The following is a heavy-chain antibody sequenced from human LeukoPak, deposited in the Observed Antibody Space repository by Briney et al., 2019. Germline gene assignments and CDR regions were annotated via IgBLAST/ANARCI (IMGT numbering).Heavy chain of an antibody. D-gene: IGHD6-19*01. CDR3: ARALGYSSGQNWFDP. V-gene: IGHV4-59*12. Sequence: SETLSLTCTVSGGSISSYYWSWIRQPPGKGLEWIGYIYYSGSTNYNPSLKSRVTISVDTSKNQFSLKLSSVTAADTAVYYCARALGYSSGQNWFDPWGQGTLVTVSS. CDR2: IYYSGST. CDR1: GGSISSYY. J-gene: IGHJ5*02.